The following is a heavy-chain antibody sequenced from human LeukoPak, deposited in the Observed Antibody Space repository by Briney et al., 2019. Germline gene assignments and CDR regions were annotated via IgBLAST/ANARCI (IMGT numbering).Heavy chain of an antibody. J-gene: IGHJ4*02. V-gene: IGHV3-15*01. CDR2: LKSKTDGGAT. CDR3: TTDLSAVAGTFDY. D-gene: IGHD6-19*01. CDR1: GFTFSDAW. Sequence: GGSLRLSCAASGFTFSDAWMTWVRQAPGKGLEWVGRLKSKTDGGATDYAAPVKGRFTISRDDSKNTLYLQMNSLKTEDTAVYYCTTDLSAVAGTFDYWGQGTLVTVSS.